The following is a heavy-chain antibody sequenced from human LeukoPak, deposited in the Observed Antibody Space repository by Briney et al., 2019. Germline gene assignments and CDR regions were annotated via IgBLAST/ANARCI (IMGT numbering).Heavy chain of an antibody. D-gene: IGHD3-22*01. CDR1: GGSISSGGYY. CDR3: ARVIMDYYDSSGYYPSYFDY. CDR2: IYYSGST. Sequence: SETLSLTCTVSGGSISSGGYYWSWIRQHPGKGLEWIGYIYYSGSTYYNPSLKSRVTISVDTSKNQFSLKLSSVTAADTAVYYCARVIMDYYDSSGYYPSYFDYWGQGTLVTVSS. V-gene: IGHV4-31*03. J-gene: IGHJ4*02.